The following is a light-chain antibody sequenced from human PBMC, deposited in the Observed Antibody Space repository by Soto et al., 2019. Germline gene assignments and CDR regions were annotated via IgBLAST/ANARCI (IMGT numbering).Light chain of an antibody. CDR1: QSVSGN. V-gene: IGKV3-15*01. J-gene: IGKJ1*01. Sequence: EIVMTQSPATLSVSPGERATLSCRASQSVSGNLAWYQQKPGQAPRLLIYGASTRATTIPARFSGSGSGTEFTRTISRRQSEDFAVYYCQQYNNWPSAFGQGTKVEIK. CDR2: GAS. CDR3: QQYNNWPSA.